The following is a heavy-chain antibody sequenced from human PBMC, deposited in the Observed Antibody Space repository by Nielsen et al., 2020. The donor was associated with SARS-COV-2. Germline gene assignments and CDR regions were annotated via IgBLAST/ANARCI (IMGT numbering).Heavy chain of an antibody. CDR2: INHSGST. Sequence: SETLSLTCVVYGGSFSGYYWRWIRQPPGKGLEWIGEINHSGSTNYNPSLKSRVTISVDTSKNQFSLKLSSVTAADTAVYYCARGRIAVAGTGDNWFDPWGQGTLVTVSS. CDR3: ARGRIAVAGTGDNWFDP. J-gene: IGHJ5*02. CDR1: GGSFSGYY. V-gene: IGHV4-34*01. D-gene: IGHD6-19*01.